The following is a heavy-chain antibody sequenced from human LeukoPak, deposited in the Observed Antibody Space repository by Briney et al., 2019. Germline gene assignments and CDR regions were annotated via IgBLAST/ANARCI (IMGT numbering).Heavy chain of an antibody. D-gene: IGHD2-21*02. Sequence: GGSLRLSCAASGFTFSSYAMTHVRQAPGKGLEWVSTISTNGVTTYYADSVKGRFTISRDNSKNTLYLQMNSLRAEDTAVYYCAKARSPYCGGDCYPLDSWGQGTLVTVSS. CDR2: ISTNGVTT. CDR1: GFTFSSYA. J-gene: IGHJ4*02. CDR3: AKARSPYCGGDCYPLDS. V-gene: IGHV3-23*01.